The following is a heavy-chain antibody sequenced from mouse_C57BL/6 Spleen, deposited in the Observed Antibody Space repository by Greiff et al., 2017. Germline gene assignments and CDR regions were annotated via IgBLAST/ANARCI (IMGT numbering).Heavy chain of an antibody. Sequence: VQLQQSGPELVKPGASVKISCKASGYTFTDYYMNWVKQSHGKSLEWIGDINPNNGGTSYNQKFKGKATLTVDKSSSTAYMELRSLTSEDSAVYYCARSFRRTADYWGQGTTLTVSS. V-gene: IGHV1-26*01. CDR2: INPNNGGT. CDR3: ARSFRRTADY. D-gene: IGHD1-2*01. J-gene: IGHJ2*01. CDR1: GYTFTDYY.